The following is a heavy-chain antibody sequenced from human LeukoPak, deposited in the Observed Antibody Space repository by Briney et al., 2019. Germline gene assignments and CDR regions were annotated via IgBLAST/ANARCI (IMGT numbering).Heavy chain of an antibody. Sequence: GGCLRLSCAASGFTVIIYWMSWVRQGPGKRVEGGANIKQDGSETYCGDCVKGRFPISRDNDKNSLYLQINRLRAEATAVYYCARDWDYGDIGTNGYYFDYWGQGTLVTVSS. CDR2: IKQDGSET. D-gene: IGHD4-17*01. J-gene: IGHJ4*02. CDR3: ARDWDYGDIGTNGYYFDY. V-gene: IGHV3-7*01. CDR1: GFTVIIYW.